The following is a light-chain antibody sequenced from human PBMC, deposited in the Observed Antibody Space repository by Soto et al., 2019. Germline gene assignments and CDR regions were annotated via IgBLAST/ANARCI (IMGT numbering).Light chain of an antibody. Sequence: EIALSQYQETRALSPGGGGTLSCRASQRVSSDSSACHQQPPGHAPRLLIYSTSNRATGIPDRFSGSGSGTDFPLTIRRLAPEDFAQYYCQQYGRSQTFGQGTKVDIK. V-gene: IGKV3-20*01. CDR3: QQYGRSQT. J-gene: IGKJ1*01. CDR1: QRVSSDS. CDR2: STS.